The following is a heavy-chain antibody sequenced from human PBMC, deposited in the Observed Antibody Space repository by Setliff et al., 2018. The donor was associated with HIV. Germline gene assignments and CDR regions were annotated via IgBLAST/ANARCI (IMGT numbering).Heavy chain of an antibody. D-gene: IGHD6-6*01. Sequence: PSETLSLTCTVSGGSISSYYWSWIRQPPGKGLEWIGYIYISGSTNYNPSLKSRVTISVDTSKNQFSPKLSSVTAADTAVYYCARHSDIAARRTYFDYWGQGTLVTVSS. J-gene: IGHJ4*02. V-gene: IGHV4-4*09. CDR3: ARHSDIAARRTYFDY. CDR1: GGSISSYY. CDR2: IYISGST.